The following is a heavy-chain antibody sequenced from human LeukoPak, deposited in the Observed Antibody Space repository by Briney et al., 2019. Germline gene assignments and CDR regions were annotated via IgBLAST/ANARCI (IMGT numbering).Heavy chain of an antibody. J-gene: IGHJ6*02. CDR3: ARDRSPEHYYDSSHWDYYYGMDV. CDR1: GGSISGSSYY. Sequence: SETLSLTCTVSGGSISGSSYYWGWIRQPPGKGLEWIGSIYYSESTNYNPSLKSRVTISVDTSKNQFSLKLSSVTAADTAVYYCARDRSPEHYYDSSHWDYYYGMDVWGQGTTVTVSS. V-gene: IGHV4-39*07. CDR2: IYYSEST. D-gene: IGHD3-22*01.